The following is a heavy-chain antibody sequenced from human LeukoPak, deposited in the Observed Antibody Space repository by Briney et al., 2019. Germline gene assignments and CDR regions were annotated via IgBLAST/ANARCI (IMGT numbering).Heavy chain of an antibody. CDR2: IKQDGSEK. CDR3: ARDGVWFGESYDY. CDR1: GFTFSSYW. D-gene: IGHD3-10*01. V-gene: IGHV3-7*01. Sequence: GGSLRLSCAASGFTFSSYWMSWVRQGPGKGLERVANIKQDGSEKHYVDSVKGRFTISRDNAKNSLYLQMNSLRAEDTAVYYCARDGVWFGESYDYWGQGTLVTVSS. J-gene: IGHJ4*02.